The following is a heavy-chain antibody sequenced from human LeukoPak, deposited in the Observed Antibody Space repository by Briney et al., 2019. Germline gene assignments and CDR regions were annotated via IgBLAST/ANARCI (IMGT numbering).Heavy chain of an antibody. Sequence: PGGSLRPSCAASGFTFSSYSMNWVRQAPGKGLEWVSGISWNSGSIGYADSVKGRFTISRDNAKNSLYLQMNSLRAEDTAVYYCARDLGYSSGPNYWGQGTRVTVSS. D-gene: IGHD6-19*01. CDR3: ARDLGYSSGPNY. J-gene: IGHJ4*02. CDR2: ISWNSGSI. V-gene: IGHV3-48*04. CDR1: GFTFSSYS.